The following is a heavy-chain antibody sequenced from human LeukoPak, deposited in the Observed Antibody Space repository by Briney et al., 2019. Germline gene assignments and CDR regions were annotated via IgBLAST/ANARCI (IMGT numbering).Heavy chain of an antibody. Sequence: SETLSLTCTVSVGPISSYYWSWIRQSPGKGLEWIGHIYYSGSTNYNPSLKSRVTISVDTSKNQFSLKVSSVTAADAAVYYCARGGSDGSGFGDWYFDLWGRGTLVTVSS. D-gene: IGHD3-10*01. J-gene: IGHJ2*01. V-gene: IGHV4-59*01. CDR1: VGPISSYY. CDR3: ARGGSDGSGFGDWYFDL. CDR2: IYYSGST.